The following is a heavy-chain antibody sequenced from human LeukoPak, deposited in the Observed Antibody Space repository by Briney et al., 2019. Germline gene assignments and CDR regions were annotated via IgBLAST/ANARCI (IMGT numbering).Heavy chain of an antibody. Sequence: GGSLRLSCAASEFTFSSYAMQWVRQAPGKGLEWVSGISGSGDSTYYADSVKGRFNISRDNSKNTLYLQMNSLRIEDTAVYYCAKDLSVVGAHDSFDVWGQGTMVTVSS. D-gene: IGHD1-26*01. CDR3: AKDLSVVGAHDSFDV. CDR2: ISGSGDST. CDR1: EFTFSSYA. V-gene: IGHV3-23*01. J-gene: IGHJ3*01.